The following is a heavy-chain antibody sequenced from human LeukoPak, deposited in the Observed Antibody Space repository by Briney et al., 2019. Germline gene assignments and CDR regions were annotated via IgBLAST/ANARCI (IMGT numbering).Heavy chain of an antibody. V-gene: IGHV4-39*01. CDR1: GGSNSSSSAY. D-gene: IGHD5-18*01. CDR2: IYHSKNT. CDR3: VSPRGFSYGYFDY. J-gene: IGHJ4*02. Sequence: SETLSLTCTVSGGSNSSSSAYWGWIRQPPGKGLEWIGSIYHSKNTYYNPSLKSRVTISADTSKNQFSLTLGSVSATDTAVYYCVSPRGFSYGYFDYWGQGTLVTVSS.